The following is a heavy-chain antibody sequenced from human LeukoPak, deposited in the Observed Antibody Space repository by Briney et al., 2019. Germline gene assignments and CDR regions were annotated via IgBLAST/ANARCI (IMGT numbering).Heavy chain of an antibody. D-gene: IGHD1-1*01. CDR3: AIKTSTTYYFDY. J-gene: IGHJ4*02. Sequence: SETLSLTCTVSGFSFSSCSYYWVWIRQPPGKGLVWIGSIYYSGSTYYNPSLKSRVTISVDTTNNQHSLKLSSVTAADTAVYYCAIKTSTTYYFDYWGQGTLVTVSS. CDR1: GFSFSSCSYY. CDR2: IYYSGST. V-gene: IGHV4-39*07.